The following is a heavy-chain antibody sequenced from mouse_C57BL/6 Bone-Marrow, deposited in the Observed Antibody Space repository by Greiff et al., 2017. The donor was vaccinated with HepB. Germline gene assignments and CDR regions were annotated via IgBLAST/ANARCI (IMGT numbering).Heavy chain of an antibody. CDR1: GFNIKDDY. Sequence: VQLQQSGAELVRPGASVKLSCTASGFNIKDDYMHWVKQRPEQGLEWIGWIDPENGDTEYASKFQGKATLTVDKSSSTAYMQLSSLTSEDSAVYYCARDGSSPWFAYWGQGTLVTVSA. D-gene: IGHD1-1*01. CDR2: IDPENGDT. CDR3: ARDGSSPWFAY. J-gene: IGHJ3*01. V-gene: IGHV14-4*01.